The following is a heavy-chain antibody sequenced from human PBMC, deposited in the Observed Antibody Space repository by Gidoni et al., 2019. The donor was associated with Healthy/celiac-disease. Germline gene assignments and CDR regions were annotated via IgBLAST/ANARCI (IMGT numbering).Heavy chain of an antibody. CDR1: GFSLSTSGVG. CDR2: IYWDDDK. V-gene: IGHV2-5*02. Sequence: QITLKESGPTLVKPTQTLTLTCTFSGFSLSTSGVGVGWIRQPPGKALEWLALIYWDDDKRYSPSLKSRLTITKDTSKNQVVLTMTNMDPVDTATYYCAHREGGATFWNWFDPWGQGTLVTVSS. D-gene: IGHD1-26*01. CDR3: AHREGGATFWNWFDP. J-gene: IGHJ5*02.